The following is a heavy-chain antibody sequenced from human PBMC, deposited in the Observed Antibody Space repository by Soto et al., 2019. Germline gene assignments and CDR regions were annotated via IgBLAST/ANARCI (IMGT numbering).Heavy chain of an antibody. Sequence: SETLSLTCTVSGVSISSGDYYWSWIRQPPGKGLEWIGYIYYSGSTYYNPSLKSRVTISVDTSKNQFSLKLSSVTAADTAVYYCARAEDTIFGVVIREAGNWFDPWGQGTLVTAPQ. D-gene: IGHD3-3*01. CDR3: ARAEDTIFGVVIREAGNWFDP. CDR2: IYYSGST. CDR1: GVSISSGDYY. J-gene: IGHJ5*02. V-gene: IGHV4-30-4*01.